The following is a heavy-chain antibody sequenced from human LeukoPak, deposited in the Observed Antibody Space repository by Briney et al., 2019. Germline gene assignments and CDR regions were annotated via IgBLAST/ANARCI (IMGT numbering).Heavy chain of an antibody. CDR3: ARGDQLRDFDY. V-gene: IGHV1-8*02. Sequence: ASVEVSCKASGYAFTSYDINWVRQATGQGLEWMGWLNPNSGNTGYAQKFQGRVTMTRNTSISTAYMELSSLRSEDTAVYYCARGDQLRDFDYWGQGTLVTVSS. CDR1: GYAFTSYD. CDR2: LNPNSGNT. D-gene: IGHD2-2*01. J-gene: IGHJ4*02.